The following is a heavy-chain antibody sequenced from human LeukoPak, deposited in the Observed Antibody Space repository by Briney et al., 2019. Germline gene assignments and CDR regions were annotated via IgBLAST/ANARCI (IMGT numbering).Heavy chain of an antibody. Sequence: GGSLRLSCGASGFTFSSYAMHWVRQAPGKGLEWEAIISYDGSNKYYADSVKGRFTISRDNSKNTLYLQMNSLRAEDTAVYYCARDRGRRSHEDIVATIRLLGYWGQGTLVTVSS. CDR1: GFTFSSYA. CDR3: ARDRGRRSHEDIVATIRLLGY. CDR2: ISYDGSNK. J-gene: IGHJ4*02. V-gene: IGHV3-30-3*01. D-gene: IGHD5-12*01.